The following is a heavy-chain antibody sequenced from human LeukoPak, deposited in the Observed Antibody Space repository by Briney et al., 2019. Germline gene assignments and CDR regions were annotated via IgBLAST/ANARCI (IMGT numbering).Heavy chain of an antibody. CDR3: ARVTIVVVPAAQTGGWFDP. D-gene: IGHD2-2*01. J-gene: IGHJ5*02. CDR1: GGSISSSNW. CDR2: IYHSGST. Sequence: SGTLSLTCAVSGGSISSSNWWSWVRQPPGKGLEWIGEIYHSGSTNYNPSLKSRVTISVDKSKNQFSLKLSSVTAADTAMYYCARVTIVVVPAAQTGGWFDPWGQGTLVTVSS. V-gene: IGHV4-4*02.